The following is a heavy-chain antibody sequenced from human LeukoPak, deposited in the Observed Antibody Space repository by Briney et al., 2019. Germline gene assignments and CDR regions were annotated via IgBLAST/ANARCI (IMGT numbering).Heavy chain of an antibody. Sequence: GGSLRLSCAASGFTFSSYSMNWVRQAPGKGLEWVSSISSSSSYIYYADSVKGRFTISRDNAKNSLYLQMNSLRAEDTAVYYCARVAAAGIIRFDPWGQGTLVTVSS. CDR3: ARVAAAGIIRFDP. CDR1: GFTFSSYS. J-gene: IGHJ5*02. CDR2: ISSSSSYI. V-gene: IGHV3-21*01. D-gene: IGHD6-13*01.